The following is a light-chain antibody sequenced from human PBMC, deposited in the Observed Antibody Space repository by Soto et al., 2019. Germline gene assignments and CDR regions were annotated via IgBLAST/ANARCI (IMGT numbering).Light chain of an antibody. CDR1: SSNIGSGYD. J-gene: IGLJ1*01. CDR2: GNS. CDR3: QSYDSSLSGFYV. V-gene: IGLV1-40*01. Sequence: QLVLTQPPSVSGAPGQRVTISCTGSSSNIGSGYDVHWYQHLPGTAPKLLIYGNSNRPSGVPDRFSGSKSGTSASLAITGLQAEDEAEYYCQSYDSSLSGFYVFGTGTKVTVL.